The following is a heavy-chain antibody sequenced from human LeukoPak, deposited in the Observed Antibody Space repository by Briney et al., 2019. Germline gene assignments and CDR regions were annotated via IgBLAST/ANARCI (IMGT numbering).Heavy chain of an antibody. J-gene: IGHJ6*03. CDR3: ARGGYSGYDYYYYYMDV. Sequence: ASVKVSFKASVGTFSSYAISCVRQAPGKGLEWMGGIIPIFGTANYAQKFQGRVTITADKSTSTAYMELSSLRSEDTAVYYCARGGYSGYDYYYYYMDVWGKGTTVTISS. CDR1: VGTFSSYA. CDR2: IIPIFGTA. D-gene: IGHD5-12*01. V-gene: IGHV1-69*06.